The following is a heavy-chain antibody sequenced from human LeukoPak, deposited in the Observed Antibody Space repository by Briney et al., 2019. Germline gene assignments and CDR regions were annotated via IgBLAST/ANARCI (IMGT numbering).Heavy chain of an antibody. CDR3: AKGHTYGLGESYLDF. J-gene: IGHJ4*02. D-gene: IGHD5-18*01. V-gene: IGHV3-9*01. CDR1: GYTFDDYA. Sequence: PGRSLRLSCEASGYTFDDYAMHWVRQAPGKGLEWVSAISWNSGSIGYADSVKGRFTIYRDNGKNSLYLQMNSLRTEDTALYYCAKGHTYGLGESYLDFWGQGTLVSVSS. CDR2: ISWNSGSI.